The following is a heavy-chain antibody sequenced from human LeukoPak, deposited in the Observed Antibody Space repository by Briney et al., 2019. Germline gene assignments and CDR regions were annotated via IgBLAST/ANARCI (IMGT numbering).Heavy chain of an antibody. V-gene: IGHV1-18*01. Sequence: ASVKVSCKASGYTFTSYAITWVRQTPGQGLEWMGWISSYNGNTNYAQKLQGRVTMTTETSTSTAYMELRSLRSDDTAVYYCARVTLSEIVVFDIWGQGTMVTVSS. CDR1: GYTFTSYA. J-gene: IGHJ3*02. D-gene: IGHD2-15*01. CDR3: ARVTLSEIVVFDI. CDR2: ISSYNGNT.